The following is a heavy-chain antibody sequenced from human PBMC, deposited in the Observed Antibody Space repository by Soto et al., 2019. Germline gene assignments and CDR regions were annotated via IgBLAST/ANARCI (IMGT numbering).Heavy chain of an antibody. D-gene: IGHD3-10*01. CDR3: ARLLWSRGDWFDP. Sequence: PSETRSLTCTVSGGSLTSYYWSWIRQPPGKGLEWIGFVYYTGIARYNPSLKSRVTISVDTSKNQFSLKLSSVTAADTAVYYCARLLWSRGDWFDPWGQGTLVTVSS. CDR2: VYYTGIA. J-gene: IGHJ5*02. V-gene: IGHV4-59*08. CDR1: GGSLTSYY.